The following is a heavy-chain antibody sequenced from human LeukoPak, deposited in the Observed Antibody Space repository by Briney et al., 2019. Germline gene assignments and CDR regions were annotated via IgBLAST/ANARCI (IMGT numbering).Heavy chain of an antibody. J-gene: IGHJ2*01. CDR2: ISYDGSNK. Sequence: GGSLRLSCAASGFTFSSYAMHWVRQAPGKGLEWVAVISYDGSNKYYADSVKGRFTISRDNSKNTLYLQMNSLRAEDTAVYYCARVLETEQADYGDYVGYFDLWGRGTLVTVSS. CDR3: ARVLETEQADYGDYVGYFDL. D-gene: IGHD4-17*01. V-gene: IGHV3-30-3*01. CDR1: GFTFSSYA.